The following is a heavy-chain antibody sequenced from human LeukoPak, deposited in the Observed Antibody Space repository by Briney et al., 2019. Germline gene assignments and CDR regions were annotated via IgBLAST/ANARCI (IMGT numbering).Heavy chain of an antibody. V-gene: IGHV3-21*04. Sequence: GGSLRLSCAGSGFTFSGYSLNWVRQAPGKGLEWVSSITSSGSSMYYADSVKGRFTISRDDAKDSLYLQMNSLRVEDTAVYYCARDPVRWQWLVTDAFDIWGQGTMVTVSS. CDR3: ARDPVRWQWLVTDAFDI. CDR2: ITSSGSSM. CDR1: GFTFSGYS. J-gene: IGHJ3*02. D-gene: IGHD6-19*01.